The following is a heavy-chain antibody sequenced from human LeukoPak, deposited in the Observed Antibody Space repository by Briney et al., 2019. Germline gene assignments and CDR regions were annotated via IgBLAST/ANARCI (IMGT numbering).Heavy chain of an antibody. CDR3: AREGTFVPPDVGKVWFGELNSRDYYYYYMDV. CDR2: INHSGST. V-gene: IGHV4-39*07. J-gene: IGHJ6*03. Sequence: SETLSLTCTVSGGSISSSSYYWSWIRQPPGKGLEWIGEINHSGSTNYNPSLKSRVTISVDTSKNQFSLKLSSVTAADTAVYYCAREGTFVPPDVGKVWFGELNSRDYYYYYMDVWGKGTTVTVSS. CDR1: GGSISSSSYY. D-gene: IGHD3-10*01.